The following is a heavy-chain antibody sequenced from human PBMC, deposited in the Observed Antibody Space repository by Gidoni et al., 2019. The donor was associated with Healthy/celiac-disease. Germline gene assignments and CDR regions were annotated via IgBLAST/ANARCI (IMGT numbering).Heavy chain of an antibody. CDR2: IIAGNGNT. CDR3: ARDPVGATLDY. D-gene: IGHD1-26*01. J-gene: IGHJ4*02. V-gene: IGHV1-3*01. CDR1: GYTFTSYA. Sequence: QVQLVQSGAEVKKPGASVKVSCKASGYTFTSYAMHWVRQAPGQRLEWMGWIIAGNGNTKYSQKFQGRVTITRDTSASTAYMELSSLRSEDTAVYYCARDPVGATLDYWGQGTLVTVSS.